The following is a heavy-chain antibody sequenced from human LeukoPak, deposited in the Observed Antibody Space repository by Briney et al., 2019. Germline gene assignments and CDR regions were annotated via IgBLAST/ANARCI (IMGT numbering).Heavy chain of an antibody. Sequence: SETLSLTCTVSGGSISSYYWSWIRQPAGKGPEWIGRINTSGSTKYNPSLKSRVTMSVDTSNNQFSLKLSSVTAADTAVYYCARSVLDETYYMDVWGKGTTVTVSS. CDR2: INTSGST. J-gene: IGHJ6*03. CDR1: GGSISSYY. D-gene: IGHD3-16*01. V-gene: IGHV4-4*07. CDR3: ARSVLDETYYMDV.